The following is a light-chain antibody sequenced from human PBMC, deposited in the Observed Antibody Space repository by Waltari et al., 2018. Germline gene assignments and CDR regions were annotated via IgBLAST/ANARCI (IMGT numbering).Light chain of an antibody. CDR2: STH. V-gene: IGLV1-44*01. CDR3: SAWDDSLNGPVA. CDR1: RSTIGSNV. J-gene: IGLJ2*01. Sequence: QSVLPQPPSASGTLAQRGTIPCSGSRSTIGSNVVRWYQQVPGTAPRLIIHSTHQRPSGVPDRFSGSKSGTSASLAISGLQAADEADYYCSAWDDSLNGPVAFGGGTKLTVL.